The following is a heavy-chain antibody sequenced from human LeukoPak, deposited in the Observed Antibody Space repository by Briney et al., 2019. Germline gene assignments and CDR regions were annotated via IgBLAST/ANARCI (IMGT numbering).Heavy chain of an antibody. CDR2: VWYDGSNK. Sequence: PGRSLRLSCAASGFTFSSYGMHWVRQAPGKGLEWVAVVWYDGSNKYYADSVKGRFTISRDNSKNTLYLQMNSLRAEDTAVYYCAKGESAAALTFIDYWGQGTLVTV. CDR1: GFTFSSYG. V-gene: IGHV3-33*06. CDR3: AKGESAAALTFIDY. D-gene: IGHD6-13*01. J-gene: IGHJ4*02.